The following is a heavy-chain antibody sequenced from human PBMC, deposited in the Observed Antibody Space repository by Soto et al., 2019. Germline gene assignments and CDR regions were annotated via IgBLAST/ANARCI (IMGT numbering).Heavy chain of an antibody. J-gene: IGHJ4*02. V-gene: IGHV3-30-3*01. CDR3: ARGHYYYGSGSPSDY. Sequence: QVQLVESGGGMVQPGRSLRLSCAASGFTFSSYAMHWVRQAPGKGLEWVAVISYDGSNKYYADSVKGRFTISRDNSKNTRYLQMNSLRAEDTAVYYCARGHYYYGSGSPSDYWGQGTLVTVSS. D-gene: IGHD3-10*01. CDR1: GFTFSSYA. CDR2: ISYDGSNK.